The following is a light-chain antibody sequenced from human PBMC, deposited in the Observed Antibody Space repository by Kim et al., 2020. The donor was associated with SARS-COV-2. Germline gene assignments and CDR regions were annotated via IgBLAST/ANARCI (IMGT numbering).Light chain of an antibody. CDR3: QQFIHYPHT. J-gene: IGKJ4*01. CDR1: RGIARG. CDR2: DAS. Sequence: GDRVAISCRASRGIARGLAWYQQKPGKAPKLLISDASSLESGVPSRFSGSGSGTDFTLTISGLQTEEFATYYCQQFIHYPHTFGGGTKVDIK. V-gene: IGKV1D-13*01.